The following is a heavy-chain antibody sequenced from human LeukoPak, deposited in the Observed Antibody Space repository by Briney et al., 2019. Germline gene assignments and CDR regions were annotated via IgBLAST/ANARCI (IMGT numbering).Heavy chain of an antibody. Sequence: PSETLSLTCTVSGGSISSSSYYWGWIRQPPGKGLEWIGSIYYSGSTYYNPSLKSRVTISVDTSKNQFSLKLSSVTAADTAVYYCARESICGGDCLGILWGQGTLVTVSS. D-gene: IGHD2-21*02. CDR2: IYYSGST. V-gene: IGHV4-39*07. J-gene: IGHJ4*02. CDR3: ARESICGGDCLGIL. CDR1: GGSISSSSYY.